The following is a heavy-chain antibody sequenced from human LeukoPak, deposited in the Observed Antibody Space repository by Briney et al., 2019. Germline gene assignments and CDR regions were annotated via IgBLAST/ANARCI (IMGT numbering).Heavy chain of an antibody. J-gene: IGHJ5*01. Sequence: SETLSLTCTVSGDSISSYYWSWIRQPAGKGLEWIGRIYTSGSTNYNPSLKSRVTMSIDTSKNQFSLKLSSVTAADTAVYYCARDPKSAVAADWFDPWGQGTLVTVSS. CDR1: GDSISSYY. D-gene: IGHD6-19*01. V-gene: IGHV4-4*07. CDR2: IYTSGST. CDR3: ARDPKSAVAADWFDP.